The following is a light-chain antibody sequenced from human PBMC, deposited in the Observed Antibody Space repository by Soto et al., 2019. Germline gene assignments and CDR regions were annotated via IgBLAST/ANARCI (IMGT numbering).Light chain of an antibody. Sequence: QLVLTQPPSASATPGQRVTISCSGSSSNIASNFVYWYQQLPGTAPKLLIYRNNQRPSGVPDRFSGSKSGNSASLAISGLRSEDEADYYCAAWDDSLSGRVFGTGTKVTVL. J-gene: IGLJ1*01. V-gene: IGLV1-47*01. CDR1: SSNIASNF. CDR3: AAWDDSLSGRV. CDR2: RNN.